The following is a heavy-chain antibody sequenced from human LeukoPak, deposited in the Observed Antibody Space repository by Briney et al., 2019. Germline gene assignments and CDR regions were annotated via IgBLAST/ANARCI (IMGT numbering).Heavy chain of an antibody. D-gene: IGHD2-2*01. J-gene: IGHJ4*02. V-gene: IGHV3-23*01. Sequence: GGSLRLSCAASGFTFSSYAMSWVRQAPGKGLEWVSAISGSGGSTYYADSVKGRFTISRDNSKNTLYLQMNSLRAKDTAVYYCAKEGVCSSTSCYLSATDYWGQGTLVTVSS. CDR2: ISGSGGST. CDR1: GFTFSSYA. CDR3: AKEGVCSSTSCYLSATDY.